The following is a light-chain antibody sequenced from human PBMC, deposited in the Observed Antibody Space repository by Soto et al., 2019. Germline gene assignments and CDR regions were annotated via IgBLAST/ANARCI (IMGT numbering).Light chain of an antibody. V-gene: IGKV3-11*01. CDR3: QQRSKFLWT. CDR1: QSVSSY. CDR2: DTS. Sequence: DIVLTQSPATLSLSPGERATLSCRASQSVSSYLAWYQQKPGQAPRLLMYDTSNRAPGIPARFSGSGSGKDFPLTISSLEPEDFAVYFCQQRSKFLWTFGQGTKVDI. J-gene: IGKJ1*01.